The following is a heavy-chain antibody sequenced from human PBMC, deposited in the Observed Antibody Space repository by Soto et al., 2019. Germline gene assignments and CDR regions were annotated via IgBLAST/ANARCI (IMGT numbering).Heavy chain of an antibody. CDR1: GDSVSSNSAA. D-gene: IGHD5-12*01. Sequence: QTLSLTCAISGDSVSSNSAAWNWIRQSPSRGLEWLGRTYYRSKWYNDYAVSVKSRITINPDTSKNQFSLQLNSVTPEDTAVYYCARLPSGAEWLRWGHFDYWGQGTLVTSPQ. CDR2: TYYRSKWYN. CDR3: ARLPSGAEWLRWGHFDY. J-gene: IGHJ4*02. V-gene: IGHV6-1*01.